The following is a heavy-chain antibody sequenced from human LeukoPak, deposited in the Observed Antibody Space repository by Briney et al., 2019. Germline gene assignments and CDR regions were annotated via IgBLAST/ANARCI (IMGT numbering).Heavy chain of an antibody. Sequence: GGSLRLSCAASGFTFSSYWMHWVRQAPGKGLVWVSRIKSDGSTRYADSVKGRFTISRDNAKNTVSLQMTSLRAEDTGVYYCAGAPSEIGGYYPEYFRHWGQGTLVIVSS. J-gene: IGHJ1*01. CDR1: GFTFSSYW. CDR2: IKSDGST. V-gene: IGHV3-74*01. D-gene: IGHD3-22*01. CDR3: AGAPSEIGGYYPEYFRH.